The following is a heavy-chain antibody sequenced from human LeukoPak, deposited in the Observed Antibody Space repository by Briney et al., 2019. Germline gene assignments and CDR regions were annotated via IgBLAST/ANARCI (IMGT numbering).Heavy chain of an antibody. V-gene: IGHV1-18*01. J-gene: IGHJ5*02. D-gene: IGHD3-3*01. CDR1: GYTFTSYG. CDR3: ARGLEWLTRRHTWFDP. CDR2: ISAYNGNT. Sequence: ASVKVSCKASGYTFTSYGISWVRQAPGQGLEWMGWISAYNGNTNYAQKLQGRVTMTTDTSTSTAYMELRSLRSDDTTVYYCARGLEWLTRRHTWFDPWGQGTLVTVSS.